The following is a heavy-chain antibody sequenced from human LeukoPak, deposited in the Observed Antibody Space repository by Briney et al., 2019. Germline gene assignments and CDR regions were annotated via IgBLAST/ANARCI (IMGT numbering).Heavy chain of an antibody. CDR3: AGEVATPPAAVTPFDY. CDR2: IYTSGST. D-gene: IGHD5-12*01. J-gene: IGHJ4*02. Sequence: SETLSLTCTVSGGSISSYYWSWIRQPAGKGLEWIGRIYTSGSTNYNPSLKSRVTMSVDTSKNQFSLKLSSVTAADTAVYYCAGEVATPPAAVTPFDYWGQGTLVIVSS. V-gene: IGHV4-4*07. CDR1: GGSISSYY.